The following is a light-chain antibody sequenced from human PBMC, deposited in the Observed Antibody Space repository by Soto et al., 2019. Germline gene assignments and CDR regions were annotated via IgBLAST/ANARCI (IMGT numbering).Light chain of an antibody. CDR1: SSNIGSNP. CDR2: TNT. CDR3: AAWDDSLNGV. Sequence: QAVVTQPPSASGTPGQRVTISCSGSSSNIGSNPVNWYQQLPGMAPKLLIYTNTQRPSGVPDRFSGSKSGTSASLAISGLQSEDEADYYCAAWDDSLNGVFGGGTKLTVL. J-gene: IGLJ3*02. V-gene: IGLV1-44*01.